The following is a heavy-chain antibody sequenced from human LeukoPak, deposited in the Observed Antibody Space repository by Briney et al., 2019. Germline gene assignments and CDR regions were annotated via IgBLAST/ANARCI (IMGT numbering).Heavy chain of an antibody. Sequence: ASVKVSCKVSGYTLTELSMHWVRQAPGKGLGWMGGFDPEDGETIYAQKFQGRVTMTEDTSTDTAYMELSSLRSEDTAVYYCATTSDSSSFPFDYWGQGTLVTVSS. V-gene: IGHV1-24*01. J-gene: IGHJ4*02. CDR3: ATTSDSSSFPFDY. D-gene: IGHD6-6*01. CDR2: FDPEDGET. CDR1: GYTLTELS.